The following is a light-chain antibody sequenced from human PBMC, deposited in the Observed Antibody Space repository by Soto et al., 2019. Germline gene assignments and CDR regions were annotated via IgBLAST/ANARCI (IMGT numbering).Light chain of an antibody. CDR1: SSDVGGYNY. Sequence: QSALTQPASVSGSPGQSITISCTGTSSDVGGYNYVSWYQQHPGKAPKLMIYEVSNRPSGVSNRFSGSKSGNTASLTISGLQAEVEADYSCSSYTSSSPLVVFGGGTKLTAL. CDR3: SSYTSSSPLVV. CDR2: EVS. J-gene: IGLJ2*01. V-gene: IGLV2-14*01.